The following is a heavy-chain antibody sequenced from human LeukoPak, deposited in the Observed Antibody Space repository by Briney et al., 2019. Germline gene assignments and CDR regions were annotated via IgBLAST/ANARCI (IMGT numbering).Heavy chain of an antibody. D-gene: IGHD3-22*01. CDR1: GGSISSGGYY. CDR2: IYYSGST. Sequence: SETLSLTCTVSGGSISSGGYYWSWIRQHPGKGLEWIGYIYYSGSTYYNPSLKSRVTISVDTSKNQFSLKLSSVTAADTAVYYCASARRSGYQAFDIWGQGTMVTVSS. CDR3: ASARRSGYQAFDI. V-gene: IGHV4-31*03. J-gene: IGHJ3*02.